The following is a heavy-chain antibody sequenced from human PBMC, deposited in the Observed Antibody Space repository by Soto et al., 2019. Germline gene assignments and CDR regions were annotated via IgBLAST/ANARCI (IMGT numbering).Heavy chain of an antibody. Sequence: ASVKVSCKASRYTFAGYAMYWARQAPGQRPEWMGWINGGNGYTKYSQKFQGRVTITRDTSASTAYMELSSLTSEDTAVYYCARGLYSNPHFDYWGQGTLVTVSS. CDR2: INGGNGYT. J-gene: IGHJ4*02. D-gene: IGHD4-4*01. CDR1: RYTFAGYA. CDR3: ARGLYSNPHFDY. V-gene: IGHV1-3*01.